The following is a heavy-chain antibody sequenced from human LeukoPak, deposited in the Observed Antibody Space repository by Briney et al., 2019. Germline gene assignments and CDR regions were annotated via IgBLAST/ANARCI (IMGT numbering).Heavy chain of an antibody. CDR2: ISGSGGAT. CDR1: RFTFSNYA. CDR3: AKSFGDYSSTRNTRNWFDP. Sequence: GGSLRLSCAASRFTFSNYAMNWVRQAPGKGLEWVSAISGSGGATYYADSVEGRFTISRDNSKNRLYLQMNSLRAEDTAVYYCAKSFGDYSSTRNTRNWFDPWGQGTLVTVSS. D-gene: IGHD6-13*01. J-gene: IGHJ5*02. V-gene: IGHV3-23*01.